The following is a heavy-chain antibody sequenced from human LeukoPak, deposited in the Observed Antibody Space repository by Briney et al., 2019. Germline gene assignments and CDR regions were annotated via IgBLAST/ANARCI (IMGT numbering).Heavy chain of an antibody. CDR3: ARGELDGEGYFDY. Sequence: GGSLRLSCAASGFTFSSYGMHWVRQAPGKGLEWVAFIRYDGSNKYYADSVKGRFTISRDNSKNTLYLQMNSLRAEDTAVYYCARGELDGEGYFDYWGQGTLVTVSS. CDR1: GFTFSSYG. V-gene: IGHV3-30*02. J-gene: IGHJ4*02. CDR2: IRYDGSNK. D-gene: IGHD1-1*01.